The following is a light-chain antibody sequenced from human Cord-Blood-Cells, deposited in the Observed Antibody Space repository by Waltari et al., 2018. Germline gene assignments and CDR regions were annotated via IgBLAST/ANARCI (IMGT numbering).Light chain of an antibody. Sequence: EIVLTQSPATLSSSPGERATLSCRASPSVSSYLAWYQQKPGQAPRLLIYEASNRSTGIPARFSGSGSGTDFTLTISSLEPEDFAVYYCQQRSNWPPLTFGGGTKVEIK. CDR3: QQRSNWPPLT. CDR1: PSVSSY. V-gene: IGKV3-11*01. CDR2: EAS. J-gene: IGKJ4*01.